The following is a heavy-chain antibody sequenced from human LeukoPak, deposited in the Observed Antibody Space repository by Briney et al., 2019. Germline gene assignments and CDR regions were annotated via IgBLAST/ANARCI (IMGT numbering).Heavy chain of an antibody. CDR3: VKRGPMIVVVMYYFDY. D-gene: IGHD3-22*01. V-gene: IGHV3-23*01. CDR1: GFTFSSYA. Sequence: GGSLRLSCAASGFTFSSYAMSWVRQAPGKGLEWVSAISGSGGSTYYADSVKGRFTISRDNSKNTLYLQMNSLRAEDTAVYYCVKRGPMIVVVMYYFDYWGQGTLVTVSS. CDR2: ISGSGGST. J-gene: IGHJ4*02.